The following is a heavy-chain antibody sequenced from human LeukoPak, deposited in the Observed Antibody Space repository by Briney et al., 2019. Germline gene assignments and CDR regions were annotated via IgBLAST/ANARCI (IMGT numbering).Heavy chain of an antibody. CDR1: GYTFTGYY. V-gene: IGHV1-2*04. CDR3: AREDTAMEGSFDY. Sequence: ASVKVSCKASGYTFTGYYMHWVRQAPGQGLEWMGWINPNSGGTYYAQKFQGWVTMTRDTSISTAYMELSRLRSDDTAVYYCAREDTAMEGSFDYWGQGTLVTVSS. D-gene: IGHD5-18*01. CDR2: INPNSGGT. J-gene: IGHJ4*02.